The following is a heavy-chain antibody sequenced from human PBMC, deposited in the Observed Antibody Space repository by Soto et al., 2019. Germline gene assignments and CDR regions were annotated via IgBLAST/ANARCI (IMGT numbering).Heavy chain of an antibody. CDR3: ARDRADEVALDY. J-gene: IGHJ4*02. CDR1: GGTFSSYA. V-gene: IGHV1-69*13. CDR2: IIPIFGTA. D-gene: IGHD2-15*01. Sequence: GASVKVSCKASGGTFSSYAISWVRQAPGQGLEWMGGIIPIFGTANYAQKFQGRVTITADESTSTAYMELSSLRSEDTAVYYCARDRADEVALDYWGQGTLVTVSS.